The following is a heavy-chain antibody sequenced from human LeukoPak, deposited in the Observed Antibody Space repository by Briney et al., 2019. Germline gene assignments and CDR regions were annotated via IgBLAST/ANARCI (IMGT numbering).Heavy chain of an antibody. Sequence: GGSLRLSCAASGVTFSSYAMHWVRQAPGKGLEWGAVISYDGSNKYYADSVKGRFTTSRDNSKNTLYLQMNSLRAEDTAVYYCARELINHRGDSDYWGQGTLVTVSS. CDR1: GVTFSSYA. D-gene: IGHD3-10*01. J-gene: IGHJ4*02. CDR3: ARELINHRGDSDY. V-gene: IGHV3-30-3*01. CDR2: ISYDGSNK.